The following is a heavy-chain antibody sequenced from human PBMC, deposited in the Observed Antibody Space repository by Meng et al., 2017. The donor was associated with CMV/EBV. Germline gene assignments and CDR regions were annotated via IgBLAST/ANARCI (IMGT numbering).Heavy chain of an antibody. CDR1: GFSLSNARMG. Sequence: SGPTLVKPTETLTLTCTVSGFSLSNARMGVSWIRQPQGKALEWLAHMLSNDEKSYSTTLKSKLTIPKDTSKSQVVLTMNNMDALDKATYYCARIICILTVDFWGQGTLVTVSS. CDR3: ARIICILTVDF. D-gene: IGHD7-27*01. J-gene: IGHJ4*02. V-gene: IGHV2-26*01. CDR2: MLSNDEK.